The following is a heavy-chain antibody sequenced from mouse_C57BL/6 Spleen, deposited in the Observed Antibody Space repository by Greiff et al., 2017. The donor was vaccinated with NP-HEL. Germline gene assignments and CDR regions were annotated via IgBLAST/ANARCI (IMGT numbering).Heavy chain of an antibody. D-gene: IGHD2-5*01. Sequence: EVMLVESGEGLVKPGGSLKLSCAASGFTFSSYAMSWVRQTPEKRLEWVAYISSGGDYIYYADTVKGRFTISRDNARNTLYLQMSSLKSEDTAMYYCTREGYYYSNSWFAYWGQGTLVTVSA. V-gene: IGHV5-9-1*02. CDR3: TREGYYYSNSWFAY. CDR1: GFTFSSYA. CDR2: ISSGGDYI. J-gene: IGHJ3*01.